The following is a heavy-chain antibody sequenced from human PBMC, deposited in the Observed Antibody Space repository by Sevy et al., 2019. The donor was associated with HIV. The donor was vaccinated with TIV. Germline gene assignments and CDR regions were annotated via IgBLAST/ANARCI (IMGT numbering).Heavy chain of an antibody. CDR1: GLTFSSYA. V-gene: IGHV3-23*01. CDR2: ISGSGGST. D-gene: IGHD3-3*01. CDR3: AGIFGDLFDY. J-gene: IGHJ4*02. Sequence: GGSLRLSCAASGLTFSSYAMSWVRQAPGKGLEWVSDISGSGGSTYYADSVKGRFTISRDNSKNTLYLQMNSLRAEDTAVYYCAGIFGDLFDYWGQGTLVTVSS.